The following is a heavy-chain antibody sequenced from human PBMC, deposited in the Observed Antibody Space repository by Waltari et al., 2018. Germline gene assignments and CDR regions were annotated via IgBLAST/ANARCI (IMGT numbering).Heavy chain of an antibody. J-gene: IGHJ4*02. CDR2: IRSKAYGGTT. Sequence: EVQLVESGGGLVQPGRSLRLSCKASGFTFGDYAMSWFRQAPGRGREGGGFIRSKAYGGTTEYAASVKGRFTISRDDSKSIAYLQMNSLKTEDTAVYYCTRAVAVAAPFDYWGQGTLVTVSS. D-gene: IGHD6-19*01. CDR1: GFTFGDYA. CDR3: TRAVAVAAPFDY. V-gene: IGHV3-49*03.